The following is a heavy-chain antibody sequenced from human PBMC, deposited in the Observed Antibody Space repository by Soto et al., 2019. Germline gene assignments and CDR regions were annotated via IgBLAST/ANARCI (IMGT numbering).Heavy chain of an antibody. CDR2: ISYSGST. J-gene: IGHJ6*02. Sequence: PSETLSLTCTVSGGSISSYYWSWIRQPTGKGLEWIGYISYSGSTNYNPSLKSRVTISLDTSKNQFSLKLSSVTAADTAVYYCAREGYSSGYYYYYGMDVWGQGTTVTVSS. CDR1: GGSISSYY. CDR3: AREGYSSGYYYYYGMDV. V-gene: IGHV4-59*01. D-gene: IGHD3-22*01.